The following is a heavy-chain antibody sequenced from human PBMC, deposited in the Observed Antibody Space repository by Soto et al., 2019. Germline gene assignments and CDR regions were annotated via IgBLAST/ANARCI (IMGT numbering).Heavy chain of an antibody. D-gene: IGHD2-2*01. CDR2: TRSNGEHT. CDR1: GFMFSSFA. V-gene: IGHV3-23*01. J-gene: IGHJ6*02. CDR3: AKDSKSVSVSAARVYGMDV. Sequence: EVQILESGGGMVQPGGSLRLSCAGSGFMFSSFAMTWVRQAPGKGLEWVSTTRSNGEHTYYADSVKGRFTDSRDNSKNTLFLEMSSLRAEDSAIYYCAKDSKSVSVSAARVYGMDVWGQGTTVTVSS.